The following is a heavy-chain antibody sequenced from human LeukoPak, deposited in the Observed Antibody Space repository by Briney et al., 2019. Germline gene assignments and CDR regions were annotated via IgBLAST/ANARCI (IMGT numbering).Heavy chain of an antibody. CDR1: GFTVSSKY. J-gene: IGHJ6*02. V-gene: IGHV3-53*01. CDR3: ARAPGYYDASGHYYYGMDV. D-gene: IGHD3-22*01. Sequence: PGGSLRLSCAASGFTVSSKYMSWVRQAPGKGLEWVSAIYAGGTTYYADSVKGRFTISRDNSKNTLYLQMNSLGADDTAVYYCARAPGYYDASGHYYYGMDVWGQGTTVTVSS. CDR2: IYAGGTT.